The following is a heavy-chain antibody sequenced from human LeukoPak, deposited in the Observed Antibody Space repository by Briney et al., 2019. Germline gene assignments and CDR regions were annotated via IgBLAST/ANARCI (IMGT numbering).Heavy chain of an antibody. V-gene: IGHV3-48*03. CDR2: ISSSGSTI. D-gene: IGHD3-9*01. CDR1: GSTFSNYE. CDR3: ATELYDIVTVYYMDV. Sequence: PGGSLRLSCAASGSTFSNYEMNWVRQAPGKGLEWVSYISSSGSTIYYADSVKGRFTISRHNAKNSLYLQMNSLRAEDTSVYYCATELYDIVTVYYMDVWGKGTTVTVSS. J-gene: IGHJ6*03.